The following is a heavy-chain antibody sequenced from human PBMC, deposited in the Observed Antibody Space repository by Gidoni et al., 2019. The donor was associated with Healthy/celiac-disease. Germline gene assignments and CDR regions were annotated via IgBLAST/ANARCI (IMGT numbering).Heavy chain of an antibody. V-gene: IGHV1-69*04. Sequence: QVQLVQSGAEVKKHGSSVKVSCKASGGTFSIYALSWVRQAPGQGLEWMGRIIPILGIANYAQKFQGRVTITADKSTSTAYMELSSLRSEDTAVYYCARDCSSTSCQKYYYYYGMDVWGQGTTVTVSS. CDR2: IIPILGIA. J-gene: IGHJ6*02. CDR3: ARDCSSTSCQKYYYYYGMDV. D-gene: IGHD2-2*01. CDR1: GGTFSIYA.